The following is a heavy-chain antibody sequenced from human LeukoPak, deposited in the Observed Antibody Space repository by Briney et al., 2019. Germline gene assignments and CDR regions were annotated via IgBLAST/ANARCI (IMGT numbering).Heavy chain of an antibody. Sequence: SQTLSLTCAVSGGSISSGGYSWSWIRQPPGKGLGWIGYIYHVGSTSYNPSLKGRVTISIDRSKNQFSLKLTSVTAADTAVYYCARDLSYYYGSGSYYNPWGPGTLVTVSS. J-gene: IGHJ5*02. V-gene: IGHV4-30-2*01. CDR3: ARDLSYYYGSGSYYNP. D-gene: IGHD3-10*01. CDR1: GGSISSGGYS. CDR2: IYHVGST.